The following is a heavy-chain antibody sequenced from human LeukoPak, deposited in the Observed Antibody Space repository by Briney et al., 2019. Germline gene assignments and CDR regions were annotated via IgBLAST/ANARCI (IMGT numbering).Heavy chain of an antibody. J-gene: IGHJ4*02. CDR3: ARVQGDNYYGSGSYGDY. CDR1: GYTFTGYY. V-gene: IGHV1-2*02. CDR2: INPNSGGT. D-gene: IGHD3-10*01. Sequence: ASVKVSCKASGYTFTGYYMHWVRQAPGQGLEWMGWINPNSGGTNYAQKFQGRVTMTRDTSISTAYMELSRLRSDDTAVYYCARVQGDNYYGSGSYGDYWGQGTLVTVSS.